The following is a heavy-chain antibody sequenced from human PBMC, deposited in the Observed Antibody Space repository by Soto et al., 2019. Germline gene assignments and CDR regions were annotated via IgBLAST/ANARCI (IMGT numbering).Heavy chain of an antibody. CDR3: ARDFVHGDHPEYFQH. Sequence: EVQLVESGGGLVQPGGSLRLSCAASGFTVSSNYMNWVRQAPGKGLEWVSVIYSGGSTYYADSVKGSFTISRDNSKNTLSLQMNSLRAEDTAVYYCARDFVHGDHPEYFQHWGQGTLVTVSS. J-gene: IGHJ1*01. CDR1: GFTVSSNY. CDR2: IYSGGST. D-gene: IGHD4-17*01. V-gene: IGHV3-66*01.